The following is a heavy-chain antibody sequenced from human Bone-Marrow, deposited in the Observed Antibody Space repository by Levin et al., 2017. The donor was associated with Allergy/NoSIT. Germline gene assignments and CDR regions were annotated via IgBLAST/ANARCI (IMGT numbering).Heavy chain of an antibody. D-gene: IGHD3-10*01. Sequence: LSLTCEVSGFAFDDTGMSWVRQTPEKGLEWVSGITWNAVTTDYADSVRGRFTISRHNARNILYLQMNSLRVEDTALYYCARDRGGFGDLLYFFDLWGQGTLVTVSS. CDR2: ITWNAVTT. CDR3: ARDRGGFGDLLYFFDL. CDR1: GFAFDDTG. J-gene: IGHJ4*02. V-gene: IGHV3-20*04.